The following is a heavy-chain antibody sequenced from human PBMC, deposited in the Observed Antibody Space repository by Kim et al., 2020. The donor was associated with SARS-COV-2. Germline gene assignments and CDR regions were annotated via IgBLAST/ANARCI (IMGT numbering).Heavy chain of an antibody. Sequence: DSVKGRFTISRDNPKNTLYLQMNSLRAEDTAVYYCTRGYCSSTSCYVHPYWGQGTLITVTS. CDR3: TRGYCSSTSCYVHPY. J-gene: IGHJ4*02. D-gene: IGHD2-2*01. V-gene: IGHV3-23*01.